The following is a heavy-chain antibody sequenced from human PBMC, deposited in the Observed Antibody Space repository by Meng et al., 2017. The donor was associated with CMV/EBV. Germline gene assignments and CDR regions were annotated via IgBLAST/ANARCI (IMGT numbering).Heavy chain of an antibody. CDR1: GFTFSSYA. V-gene: IGHV3-23*01. Sequence: GGSLRLSCAASGFTFSSYAMSWVRQAPGKGLEWVSAISGSGGSTYYADSVKGRFTISRDNSKNTLYLQMNNLRAEDTAVYYCAKDLGVYSSSSIDYWGQGTLVTVSS. CDR3: AKDLGVYSSSSIDY. CDR2: ISGSGGST. D-gene: IGHD6-6*01. J-gene: IGHJ4*02.